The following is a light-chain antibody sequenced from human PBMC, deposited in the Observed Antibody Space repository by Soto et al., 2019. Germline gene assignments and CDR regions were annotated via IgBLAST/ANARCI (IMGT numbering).Light chain of an antibody. V-gene: IGKV1-5*03. Sequence: DIQMTQSPSTLSASVGDIVTITCRASESIDSWLAWHQQKPGRAPKLLISKASSLESGVPSRFSGSGFGTEFTFTISSLQPDDFATYYCQQYNSYRAFGQGTKVDIK. CDR1: ESIDSW. CDR3: QQYNSYRA. CDR2: KAS. J-gene: IGKJ1*01.